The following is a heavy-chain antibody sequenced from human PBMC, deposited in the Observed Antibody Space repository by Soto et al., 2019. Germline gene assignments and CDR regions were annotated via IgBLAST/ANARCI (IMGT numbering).Heavy chain of an antibody. CDR2: INPSGGST. D-gene: IGHD6-6*01. CDR3: ARAVIEQLVHYWYFDL. CDR1: GYTFTSYY. J-gene: IGHJ2*01. Sequence: ASVKVSCKASGYTFTSYYMHWVRQAPGQGLEWMGIINPSGGSTSYAQKFQGRVTMTRDTSTSTVYMELSSLRSEDTAVYCCARAVIEQLVHYWYFDLWGRGTLVTVSS. V-gene: IGHV1-46*01.